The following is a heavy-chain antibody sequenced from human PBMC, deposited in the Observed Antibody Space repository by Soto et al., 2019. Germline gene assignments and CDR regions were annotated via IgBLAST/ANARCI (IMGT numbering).Heavy chain of an antibody. D-gene: IGHD4-17*01. J-gene: IGHJ6*02. Sequence: QVQLVESGGGVVQPGRSLRLSCAASGFTFSSYAMHWVRQAPGKGLEWVAVISYDGSNKYYADSVKGRFTISRDNSKNTLYLQMNSLRAEDTAVYYCARDPLDYGDYYYYYGMDVWGQGTTVTVSS. CDR3: ARDPLDYGDYYYYYGMDV. CDR2: ISYDGSNK. CDR1: GFTFSSYA. V-gene: IGHV3-30-3*01.